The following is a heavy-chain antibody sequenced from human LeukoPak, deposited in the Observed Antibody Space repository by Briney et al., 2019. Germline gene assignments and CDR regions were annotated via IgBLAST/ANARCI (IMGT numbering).Heavy chain of an antibody. CDR3: ARDWYHAIDY. D-gene: IGHD2-2*01. CDR2: ISWNSDNI. J-gene: IGHJ4*02. Sequence: GGSLRLSCAASGFTFDDYAMHWVRQAPGKGLEWVSGISWNSDNIAYADSVKGRFTISRDNAKNTLYLEMNSLRVEDTAVYYCARDWYHAIDYWGQGTLVTVSS. CDR1: GFTFDDYA. V-gene: IGHV3-9*01.